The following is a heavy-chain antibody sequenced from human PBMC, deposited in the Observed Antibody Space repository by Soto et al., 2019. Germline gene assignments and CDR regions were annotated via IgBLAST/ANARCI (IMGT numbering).Heavy chain of an antibody. D-gene: IGHD2-21*01. Sequence: GGSLRLSCAASGFTFSSYWMHWVRQAPGKGLVWVSRIKSDGSSTSYADSVKGRFTISRDNAKNTLYLQMNSLRAEDTAVYYCAKYWGRRDYYYYMDVWGKGTTVTVSS. V-gene: IGHV3-74*01. CDR3: AKYWGRRDYYYYMDV. CDR2: IKSDGSST. J-gene: IGHJ6*03. CDR1: GFTFSSYW.